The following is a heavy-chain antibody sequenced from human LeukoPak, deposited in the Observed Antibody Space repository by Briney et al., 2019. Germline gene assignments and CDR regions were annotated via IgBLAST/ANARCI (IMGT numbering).Heavy chain of an antibody. CDR2: MNHSGSA. Sequence: SETLSLTCAVYGGSFSGYYWTWIRQPPGKGLEWIGEMNHSGSANYNPSLKSRVTISVDTSKNQCSLRLSSVTAADTAVYYCARALGTGLVDYWGQGTLVTVSS. V-gene: IGHV4-34*01. CDR3: ARALGTGLVDY. D-gene: IGHD2-8*02. J-gene: IGHJ4*02. CDR1: GGSFSGYY.